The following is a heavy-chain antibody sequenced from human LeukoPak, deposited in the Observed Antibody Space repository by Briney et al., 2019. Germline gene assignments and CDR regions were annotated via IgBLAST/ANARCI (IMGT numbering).Heavy chain of an antibody. CDR1: GFTVSSNY. V-gene: IGHV3-53*01. CDR2: IYSGGST. J-gene: IGHJ4*02. CDR3: ARSRPVGSGYHDY. Sequence: GGSLRLSCAASGFTVSSNYMSWVRQAPGKGLEGVSVIYSGGSTYYADSVKGRFTISRDNSKNTLYLQMNSLRAEDTAVYYCARSRPVGSGYHDYWGRGTLVTVSS. D-gene: IGHD3-22*01.